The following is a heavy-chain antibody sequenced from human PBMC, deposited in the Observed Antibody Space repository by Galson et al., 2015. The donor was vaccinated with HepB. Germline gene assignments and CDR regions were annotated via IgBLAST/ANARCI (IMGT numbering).Heavy chain of an antibody. CDR1: GYTFTGYY. CDR3: ARHAVPGYCRGWLIDY. CDR2: INPNSGGT. D-gene: IGHD6-19*01. J-gene: IGHJ4*02. Sequence: CKASGYTFTGYYLHWVRQAPGHGLEWMGWINPNSGGTNYAQKFQGRVTRTRDTSISTAYMELSRLRSDDTSVYYCARHAVPGYCRGWLIDYWGQGTLVTVSS. V-gene: IGHV1-2*02.